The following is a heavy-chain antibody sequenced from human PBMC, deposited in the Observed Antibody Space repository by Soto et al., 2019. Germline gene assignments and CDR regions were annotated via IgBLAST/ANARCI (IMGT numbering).Heavy chain of an antibody. J-gene: IGHJ4*02. D-gene: IGHD1-7*01. V-gene: IGHV3-11*06. CDR2: ISCSSDST. Sequence: QVQVVESGGGLVKPGGSLRLSCAASGFTFSDYYMRWIRQAPGKGLEWVAFISCSSDSTKYADSVKGRFTISRDNAKNSLYLKLNSLRAEDTAVYYCARGGVKGTTSRGQVYNWGQGTLVTVSS. CDR3: ARGGVKGTTSRGQVYN. CDR1: GFTFSDYY.